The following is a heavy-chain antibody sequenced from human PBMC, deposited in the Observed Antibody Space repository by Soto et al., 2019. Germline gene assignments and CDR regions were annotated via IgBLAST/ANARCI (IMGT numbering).Heavy chain of an antibody. CDR2: ISTGGSTI. CDR3: ARSYSGSYYGMDV. J-gene: IGHJ6*02. CDR1: GFTFTSYT. D-gene: IGHD1-26*01. V-gene: IGHV3-48*02. Sequence: GGSLRLSCAASGFTFTSYTMNWVRQAPGKGLEWVSYISTGGSTIYYADSVKGRFTTSRDNAKNSLYLQMNSLRDEDTAVYYCARSYSGSYYGMDVWGQGTTVTVSS.